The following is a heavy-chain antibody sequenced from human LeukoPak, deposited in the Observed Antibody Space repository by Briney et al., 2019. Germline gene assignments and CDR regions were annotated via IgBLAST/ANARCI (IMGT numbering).Heavy chain of an antibody. CDR2: ISGSGGST. V-gene: IGHV3-23*01. D-gene: IGHD5-24*01. CDR3: AKDLEMATTTYYFDY. J-gene: IGHJ4*02. CDR1: GFTFSSSA. Sequence: GGSLRLSCAASGFTFSSSAMSWVRQAPGKGLEWVSAISGSGGSTYYADSVKGRFTISRDNSKNTLYLQMNSLRAEDTAVYYCAKDLEMATTTYYFDYWGQGTLVTVSS.